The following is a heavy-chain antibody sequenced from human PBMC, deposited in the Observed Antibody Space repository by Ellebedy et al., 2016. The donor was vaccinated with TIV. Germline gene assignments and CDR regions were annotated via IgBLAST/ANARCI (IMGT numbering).Heavy chain of an antibody. CDR2: IRQEGDEI. CDR3: ARRASYGDYAVQVNPWFDP. J-gene: IGHJ5*02. V-gene: IGHV3-7*01. Sequence: GESLKISCAASGFNFRSYWMTWVRQAPGKGLEWVAKIRQEGDEIYYVESVKGRFTISIANAKNSLFLQMNSLRVEDTAVYYCARRASYGDYAVQVNPWFDPWGQGTLVTVSS. D-gene: IGHD4-17*01. CDR1: GFNFRSYW.